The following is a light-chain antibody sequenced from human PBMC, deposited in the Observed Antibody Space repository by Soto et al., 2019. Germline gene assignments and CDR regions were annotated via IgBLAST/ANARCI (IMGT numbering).Light chain of an antibody. CDR3: QHYSTFLYT. J-gene: IGKJ2*01. Sequence: QMTQSPSTLSASVGDRVTITCRASQSVGDWLAWYQQKPGTAPRPLIYKASTLQRGVPSRFSASGSGTEFTLSISSLQPDDFATYYCQHYSTFLYTFGQGTKLEIK. CDR2: KAS. V-gene: IGKV1-5*03. CDR1: QSVGDW.